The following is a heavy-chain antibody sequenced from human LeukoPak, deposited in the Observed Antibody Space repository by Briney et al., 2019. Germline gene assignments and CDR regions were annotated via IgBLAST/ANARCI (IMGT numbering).Heavy chain of an antibody. CDR2: ISSRSSYI. Sequence: GGSLRLSCAASGFTFSSYSMNWVRQAPGKGLEWVSSISSRSSYIYYADSVKGRFTISRDNAKNSLYLQMNSLRAEDTAVYYCARDEVTSLDYWGQGTLVTVSS. CDR1: GFTFSSYS. D-gene: IGHD4-17*01. V-gene: IGHV3-21*01. CDR3: ARDEVTSLDY. J-gene: IGHJ4*02.